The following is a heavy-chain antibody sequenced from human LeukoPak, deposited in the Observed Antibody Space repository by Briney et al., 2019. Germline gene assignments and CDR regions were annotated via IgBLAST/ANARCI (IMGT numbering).Heavy chain of an antibody. CDR1: GFTFSSYG. CDR2: ISYDGSNK. Sequence: GGSLRLSCAASGFTFSSYGMHWVRQAPGKGLEWVAVISYDGSNKYYADSVKGRFTISRDNSKNTLYLQMNSLRAEDTAVYYCAKEMVRGVIGYYFDYWGQGTLVTVSS. D-gene: IGHD3-10*01. J-gene: IGHJ4*02. CDR3: AKEMVRGVIGYYFDY. V-gene: IGHV3-30*18.